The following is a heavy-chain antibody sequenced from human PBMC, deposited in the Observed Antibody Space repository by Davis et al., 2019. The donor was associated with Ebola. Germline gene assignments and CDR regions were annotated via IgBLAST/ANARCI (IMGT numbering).Heavy chain of an antibody. J-gene: IGHJ4*02. CDR1: GYTFTSYG. CDR2: ISAYNGNT. V-gene: IGHV1-18*01. D-gene: IGHD2/OR15-2a*01. Sequence: ASVKVSCKASGYTFTSYGISWVRQAPGQGLEWMGWISAYNGNTNYAQKFQGRVTITADKSTSTAYMELSSLRSEDTAVYYCARDGISPIDYWGQGTLVTVSS. CDR3: ARDGISPIDY.